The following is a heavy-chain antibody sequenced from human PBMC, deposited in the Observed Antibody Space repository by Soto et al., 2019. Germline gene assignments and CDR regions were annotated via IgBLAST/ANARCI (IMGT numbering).Heavy chain of an antibody. J-gene: IGHJ3*02. D-gene: IGHD3-10*01. V-gene: IGHV1-3*01. CDR3: VLVVRGVNDAFDI. CDR1: GYTFTSYA. CDR2: INAGNGNT. Sequence: QVQLVQSGAEVKKPGASVKVSCKASGYTFTSYAMHWVRQAPGQRLEWMGWINAGNGNTKYSQKFQGRVTITRDTYASTAYMELSSLRSEDTAVYYCVLVVRGVNDAFDIWGQGTMVTVSS.